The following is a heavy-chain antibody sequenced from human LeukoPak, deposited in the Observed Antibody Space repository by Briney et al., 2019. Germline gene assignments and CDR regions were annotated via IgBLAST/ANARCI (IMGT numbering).Heavy chain of an antibody. CDR3: ARQAPTYYYGSGSYFQRVNWFDP. V-gene: IGHV4-39*01. CDR2: IYYSGST. CDR1: GGSISSSSYY. J-gene: IGHJ5*02. D-gene: IGHD3-10*01. Sequence: SETLSLTCTVSGGSISSSSYYWGWIRQPPGKGLEWIGSIYYSGSTYYNPSLKSRVTISVDTSKNQFSLKLSSVTAADTAVYYCARQAPTYYYGSGSYFQRVNWFDPWGQGTLVTVSS.